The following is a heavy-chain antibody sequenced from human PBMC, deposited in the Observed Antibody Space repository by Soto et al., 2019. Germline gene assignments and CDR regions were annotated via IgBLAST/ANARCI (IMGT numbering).Heavy chain of an antibody. D-gene: IGHD4-17*01. V-gene: IGHV4-59*08. J-gene: IGHJ4*02. Sequence: SETLSLTCTVSGGSISSYYWSWIRQPPGKGLEWIGYIYYSGSTNYNPSLKSRVTISVDTSKNQFSLKLSSVTAADTAVYYCARHGPDYGDYDYYFDYWGQGTLVTVSS. CDR2: IYYSGST. CDR3: ARHGPDYGDYDYYFDY. CDR1: GGSISSYY.